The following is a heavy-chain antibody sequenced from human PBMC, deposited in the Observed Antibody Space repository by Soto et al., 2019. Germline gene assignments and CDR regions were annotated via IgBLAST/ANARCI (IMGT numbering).Heavy chain of an antibody. CDR2: INPSGGST. J-gene: IGHJ4*02. D-gene: IGHD3-22*01. CDR1: GYTFTSYY. V-gene: IGHV1-46*01. Sequence: GASVKVSCKASGYTFTSYYMHWVRQAPGQGLEWMGIINPSGGSTSYAQKFQGRVTMTRDTSTSTVYMELSSLRSEDTAVYYCARDHRLAGVVVKRTLDYWGQGTLVTVSS. CDR3: ARDHRLAGVVVKRTLDY.